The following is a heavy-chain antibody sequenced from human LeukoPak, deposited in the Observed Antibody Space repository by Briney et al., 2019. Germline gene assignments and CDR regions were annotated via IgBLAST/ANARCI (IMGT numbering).Heavy chain of an antibody. V-gene: IGHV4-31*03. Sequence: SQTLSLTCTVSGGSISSGGYFWGWIRQHPVKGLEWIGYIYYSGSTYYNPSLKSRVTITVDTSKNQFPLKLSSVTAADTAVYYCARSGAVSYYYYYMDVWGKGTTVTVPS. J-gene: IGHJ6*03. CDR2: IYYSGST. CDR1: GGSISSGGYF. D-gene: IGHD3-10*01. CDR3: ARSGAVSYYYYYMDV.